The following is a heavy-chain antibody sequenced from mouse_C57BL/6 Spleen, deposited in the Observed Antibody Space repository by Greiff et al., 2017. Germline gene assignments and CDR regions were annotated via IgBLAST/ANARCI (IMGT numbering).Heavy chain of an antibody. Sequence: VQLKQSGAELVRPGASVKLSCTASGFNIKDDYMHWVKQRPEQGLEWIGWIDPENGDTEYASKFQGKATITADTSSNTAYLQLSSLTSEDTAVYYCTFYDGGFAYWGQGTLVTVSA. CDR1: GFNIKDDY. CDR3: TFYDGGFAY. J-gene: IGHJ3*01. D-gene: IGHD2-3*01. V-gene: IGHV14-4*01. CDR2: IDPENGDT.